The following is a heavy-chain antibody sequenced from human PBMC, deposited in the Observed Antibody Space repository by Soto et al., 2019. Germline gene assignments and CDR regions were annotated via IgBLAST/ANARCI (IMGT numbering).Heavy chain of an antibody. CDR3: AREGVRGMDV. V-gene: IGHV1-18*01. J-gene: IGHJ6*02. D-gene: IGHD3-16*01. CDR1: GYTFSSYH. CDR2: ISAYNGNT. Sequence: ASVKVSCKASGYTFSSYHISWVRQAPGQGLEWMGWISAYNGNTNYAQKFQGRVTMTRNTSISTAYMELGSLRSEDTAVYYCAREGVRGMDVWGQGTTVTVSS.